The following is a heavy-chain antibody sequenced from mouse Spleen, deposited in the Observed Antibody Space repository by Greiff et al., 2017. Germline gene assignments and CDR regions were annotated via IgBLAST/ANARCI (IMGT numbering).Heavy chain of an antibody. J-gene: IGHJ2*01. CDR2: INPSNGRT. D-gene: IGHD1-1*01. CDR1: GYTFTSYW. CDR3: TRSDYGSSRDY. V-gene: IGHV1S81*02. Sequence: QVQLQQPGAELVKPGASVKLSCKASGYTFTSYWMHWVKQRPGQGLEWIGEINPSNGRTNYNEKFKSKATLTVDKSSSTAYMQLSSLTSEDSAVYYCTRSDYGSSRDYWGQGTTLTGSS.